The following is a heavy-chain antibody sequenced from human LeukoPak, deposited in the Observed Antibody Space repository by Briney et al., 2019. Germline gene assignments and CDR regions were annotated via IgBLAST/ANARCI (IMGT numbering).Heavy chain of an antibody. CDR1: GYTLTSYS. CDR2: ISAYNGNT. J-gene: IGHJ4*02. CDR3: ARGQYFDF. Sequence: ATVKVSCKASGYTLTSYSISWVRQAPGQGLEWMGWISAYNGNTDLAQKLQGRVTMTTDTSTSTAYMELRSLRSDDTAVYYCARGQYFDFWGQGALVTVSS. V-gene: IGHV1-18*01.